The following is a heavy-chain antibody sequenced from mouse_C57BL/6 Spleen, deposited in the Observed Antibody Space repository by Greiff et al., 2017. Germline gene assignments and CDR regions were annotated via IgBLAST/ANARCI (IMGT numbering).Heavy chain of an antibody. CDR2: INYDGSST. V-gene: IGHV5-16*01. J-gene: IGHJ4*01. CDR1: GFTFSDYY. CDR3: ARGGIYYGKYYAMDY. D-gene: IGHD2-1*01. Sequence: EVKVVESEGGLVQPGSSMKLSCTASGFTFSDYYMAWVRQVPEKGLEWVANINYDGSSTYYLDSLKSRFIISRDNAKNILYLQMSSLKSEDTATYYCARGGIYYGKYYAMDYWGQGTSVTVSS.